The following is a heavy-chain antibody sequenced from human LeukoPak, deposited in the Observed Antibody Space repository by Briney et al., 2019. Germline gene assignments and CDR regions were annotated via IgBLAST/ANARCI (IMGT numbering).Heavy chain of an antibody. CDR2: ISSSSTI. J-gene: IGHJ4*02. V-gene: IGHV3-48*01. Sequence: GGSLRLSCAASGFTFSSYSMNWVRQAPGKGLEWVSYISSSSTIYYADSVKGRFTISRDNAKNSLYLQMNSLRAEDTAVYYCAKVRSVGDYPTPADYWGQGTLVTVSS. CDR3: AKVRSVGDYPTPADY. D-gene: IGHD4-17*01. CDR1: GFTFSSYS.